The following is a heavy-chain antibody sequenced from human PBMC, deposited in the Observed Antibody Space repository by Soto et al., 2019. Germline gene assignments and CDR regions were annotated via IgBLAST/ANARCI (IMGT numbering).Heavy chain of an antibody. CDR3: ARDDPLWFGELLSRNWFDP. D-gene: IGHD3-10*01. Sequence: GASVKISCKASGYTFTSYGISWVRQAPGQGLEWMGWISAYNGNTNYAQKLQGRVTKTTDTSTSTAYMELRSLRSDDTAVYYCARDDPLWFGELLSRNWFDPWGQGTLVTVSS. CDR1: GYTFTSYG. CDR2: ISAYNGNT. J-gene: IGHJ5*02. V-gene: IGHV1-18*01.